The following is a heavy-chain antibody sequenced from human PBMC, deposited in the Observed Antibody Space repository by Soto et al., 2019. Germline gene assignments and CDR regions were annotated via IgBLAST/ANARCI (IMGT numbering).Heavy chain of an antibody. J-gene: IGHJ4*02. Sequence: VQLVESGGGVVQPGRSLRLSCAASGFTFSSYEMNWVRQAPGKGLEWVSYISSSGSTIYYADSVKGRFTISRDNAKNSLYLQMNSLRAEDTAVYYCARGGSYPLPDDGYWGQGTLVTVSS. D-gene: IGHD1-26*01. CDR3: ARGGSYPLPDDGY. CDR1: GFTFSSYE. CDR2: ISSSGSTI. V-gene: IGHV3-48*03.